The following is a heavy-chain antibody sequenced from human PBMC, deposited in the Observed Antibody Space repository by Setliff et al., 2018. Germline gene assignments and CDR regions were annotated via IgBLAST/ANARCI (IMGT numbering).Heavy chain of an antibody. D-gene: IGHD3-22*01. CDR3: VREGVDSRSSTDYRYYMDV. Sequence: ASVKVSCKISGGPFRSYAINWVRQAPGQGLEWMGGIIPIFDRTNYAQKFQGRLTISADESTTTAYMDLTSLRSEDTAVYYCVREGVDSRSSTDYRYYMDVWGKGTTVTVSS. J-gene: IGHJ6*03. CDR2: IIPIFDRT. CDR1: GGPFRSYA. V-gene: IGHV1-69*13.